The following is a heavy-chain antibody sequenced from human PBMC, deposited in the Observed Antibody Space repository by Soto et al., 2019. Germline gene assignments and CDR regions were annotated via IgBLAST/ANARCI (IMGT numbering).Heavy chain of an antibody. CDR1: GFTFSSYW. Sequence: GGSLRLSCAASGFTFSSYWMSWVRQAPGKGLEWVANIKQDGSEKYYVDSVKGRFTISRDNAKNSLYLQMNSLRAEDTAVYFCARSQRGRTAFTFDYWGQGALVTVSS. D-gene: IGHD3-16*01. J-gene: IGHJ4*02. V-gene: IGHV3-7*03. CDR2: IKQDGSEK. CDR3: ARSQRGRTAFTFDY.